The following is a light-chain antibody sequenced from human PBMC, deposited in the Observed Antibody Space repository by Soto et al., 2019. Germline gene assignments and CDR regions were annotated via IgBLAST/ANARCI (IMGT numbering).Light chain of an antibody. CDR1: QSVSSY. CDR3: QQRSSWPLT. V-gene: IGKV3-11*01. Sequence: EIVLTQSPATLSLSPGERATLSCRASQSVSSYLGWYQQKPGQAPRLLIYDVSNRATGIPARFSGSGSGTDFTLTIRSLEPEDFAVYYCQQRSSWPLTFGQGTRLEIK. J-gene: IGKJ5*01. CDR2: DVS.